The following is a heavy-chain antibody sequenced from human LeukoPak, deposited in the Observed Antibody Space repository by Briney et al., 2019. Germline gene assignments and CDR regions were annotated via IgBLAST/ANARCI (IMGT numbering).Heavy chain of an antibody. J-gene: IGHJ6*02. CDR1: GGTFSSYA. V-gene: IGHV1-69*13. D-gene: IGHD2-2*01. CDR2: IIPIFGTA. Sequence: SVKVSCKASGGTFSSYAISWVRQAPGQGLEWMGGIIPIFGTANYAQKFQGRVTITADESTSTAYMELSSLRSEDTAVYYCAKVYCSSTSCYGYYYYGMDVWGQGTTVTVSS. CDR3: AKVYCSSTSCYGYYYYGMDV.